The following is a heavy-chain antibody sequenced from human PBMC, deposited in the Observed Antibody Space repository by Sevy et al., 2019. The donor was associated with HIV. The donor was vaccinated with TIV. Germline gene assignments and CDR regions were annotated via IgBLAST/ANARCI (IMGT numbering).Heavy chain of an antibody. CDR2: INAGNGNR. D-gene: IGHD1-1*01. CDR1: GYTFIFYA. CDR3: ARDVEGALKYFDS. V-gene: IGHV1-3*01. Sequence: ASVKVSCKASGYTFIFYAVHWVRQAPGQRLEWMGWINAGNGNRKYSQNLQGRLTITRDTSASTTYMELTSLRSEDTAVYYCARDVEGALKYFDSWGQGTLVTVSS. J-gene: IGHJ4*02.